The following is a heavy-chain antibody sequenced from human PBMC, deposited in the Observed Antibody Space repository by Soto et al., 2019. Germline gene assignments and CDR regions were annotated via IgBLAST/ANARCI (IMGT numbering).Heavy chain of an antibody. Sequence: QVQLQESGPRLVKPSQTLSLTCNVSGDYIRSGGYYWSWIRQRPGKDLEWVSYMSSSGSSIYYADSVKGRFTISRDNAKNSLFLQMNSLRVEDTAVYYCARGHDYDEYEWFDPWGRGTLVTVS. D-gene: IGHD4-17*01. CDR3: ARGHDYDEYEWFDP. CDR2: MSSSGSSI. CDR1: GDYIRSGGYY. J-gene: IGHJ5*02. V-gene: IGHV3-11*01.